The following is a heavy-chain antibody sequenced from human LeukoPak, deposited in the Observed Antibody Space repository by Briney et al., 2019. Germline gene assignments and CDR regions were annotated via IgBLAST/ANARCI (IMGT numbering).Heavy chain of an antibody. CDR2: IIPIFGTA. D-gene: IGHD3-10*01. J-gene: IGHJ5*02. CDR1: GGTFSSYA. V-gene: IGHV1-69*13. CDR3: ARSRPYYYGSGSYVRHNWFDP. Sequence: ASVKVSCKASGGTFSSYAISWVRQAPGQGLEWMGGIIPIFGTANYAQKFQGRVTITADESTSTAYMELSSLRSEDTAVYYCARSRPYYYGSGSYVRHNWFDPWGQGTLVTVSS.